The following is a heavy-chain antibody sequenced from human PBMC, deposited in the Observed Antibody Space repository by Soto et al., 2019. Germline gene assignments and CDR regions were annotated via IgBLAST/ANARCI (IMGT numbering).Heavy chain of an antibody. Sequence: EVQVVESGGGLVKPGGSLRLSCAASGFTFSNAWMSWVRQAPGKGLEWVARIKSKADGGTPDYAAPVKGRFIISRDDSKTTLYLQVNSLKTEDTAVYYCSTSANCYDNRRYRGYFDVWGRGTLVTVSS. V-gene: IGHV3-15*01. CDR1: GFTFSNAW. CDR3: STSANCYDNRRYRGYFDV. J-gene: IGHJ2*01. CDR2: IKSKADGGTP. D-gene: IGHD3-22*01.